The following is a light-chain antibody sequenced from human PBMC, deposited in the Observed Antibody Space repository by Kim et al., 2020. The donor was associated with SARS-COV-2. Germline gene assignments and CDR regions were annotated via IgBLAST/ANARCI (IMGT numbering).Light chain of an antibody. CDR1: QSVSSNY. CDR3: QQYDTSPLT. J-gene: IGKJ4*01. Sequence: EIVLTQSPGTLSLSPGKRATLSCRASQSVSSNYFAWYQQKPGQAPRLLIYGASSMATGIPDRFSGSGSETDFTLTISRLDPEDFAMYYCQQYDTSPLTFGGGTKVDIK. CDR2: GAS. V-gene: IGKV3-20*01.